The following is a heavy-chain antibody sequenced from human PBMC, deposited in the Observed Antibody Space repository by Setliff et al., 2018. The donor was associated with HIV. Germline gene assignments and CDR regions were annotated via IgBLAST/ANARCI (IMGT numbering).Heavy chain of an antibody. CDR2: ISTSSATK. V-gene: IGHV3-11*04. D-gene: IGHD6-19*01. CDR1: GFTFSDYY. J-gene: IGHJ4*02. CDR3: AKDALVGYSSGWETGHGYYFDY. Sequence: GGSLRLSCVASGFTFSDYYMIWIRQAPGQGLEWVSYISTSSATKYYADSVKGRFTISRDNAKNSLYLQMNSVRADDTAVYYCAKDALVGYSSGWETGHGYYFDYWGQGALVTVSS.